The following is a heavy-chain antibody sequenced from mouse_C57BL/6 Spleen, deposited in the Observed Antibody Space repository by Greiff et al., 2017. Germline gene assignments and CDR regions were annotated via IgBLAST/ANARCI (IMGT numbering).Heavy chain of an antibody. CDR2: ISDGGSYT. CDR1: GFTFSSYA. J-gene: IGHJ4*01. D-gene: IGHD1-1*01. V-gene: IGHV5-4*01. Sequence: EVKLVESGGGLVKPGGSLKLSCAASGFTFSSYAMSWVRQTPEKRLEWVATISDGGSYTYYPDNVKGRFTISRDNAKNNLYLQMSQLKSEDTAMYYCARELLYAMDYWGQGTSVTVSS. CDR3: ARELLYAMDY.